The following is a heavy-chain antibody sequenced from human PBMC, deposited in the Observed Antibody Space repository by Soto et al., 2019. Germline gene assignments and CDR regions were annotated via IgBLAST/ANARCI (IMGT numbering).Heavy chain of an antibody. CDR2: MNPNSGNT. D-gene: IGHD3-10*01. Sequence: QVQLVQSGAEVKKPGASVKVSCKASGYTFTSYDINWVRQATGQGLEWMGWMNPNSGNTGYAQKFQGRVTMTRNTSISTAYMELSSLRSENTAVYYCARHPMVRGVIRWFDPWGQGTLVTVSS. CDR1: GYTFTSYD. V-gene: IGHV1-8*01. CDR3: ARHPMVRGVIRWFDP. J-gene: IGHJ5*02.